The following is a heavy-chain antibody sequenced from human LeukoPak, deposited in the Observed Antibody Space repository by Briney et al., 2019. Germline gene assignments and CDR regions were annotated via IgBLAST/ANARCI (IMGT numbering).Heavy chain of an antibody. V-gene: IGHV3-30-3*01. Sequence: GGSLRLSCAASGFTFSSYAMHWVRQAPGKGLEWVAVLSYDGSNKYYADSVKGRFTISRDNSKNTLYLQMNSLRAEDTAVYYCARDRSSSSWYLYDYWGQGTLVTVSS. CDR1: GFTFSSYA. J-gene: IGHJ4*02. CDR3: ARDRSSSSWYLYDY. CDR2: LSYDGSNK. D-gene: IGHD6-13*01.